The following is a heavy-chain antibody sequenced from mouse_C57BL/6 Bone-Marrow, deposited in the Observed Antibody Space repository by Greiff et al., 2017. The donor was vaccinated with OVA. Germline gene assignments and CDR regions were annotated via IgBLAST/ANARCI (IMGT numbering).Heavy chain of an antibody. CDR3: TTEPYGDYFDY. D-gene: IGHD1-1*02. J-gene: IGHJ2*01. CDR2: IDPEDGDT. Sequence: EVQLVESGAELVRPGASVKLSCTASGFNIKDYYMHWVKQRPEQGLEWIGRIDPEDGDTEYDPKFQGKATMTADTSSNTAYLQLSSLTSEDTAVDYCTTEPYGDYFDYGGQGTTLTVSA. V-gene: IGHV14-1*01. CDR1: GFNIKDYY.